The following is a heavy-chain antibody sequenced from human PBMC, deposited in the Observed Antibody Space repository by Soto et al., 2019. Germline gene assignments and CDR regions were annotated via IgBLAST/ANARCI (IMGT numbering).Heavy chain of an antibody. CDR3: TTDSDYGDWDGAFDI. CDR2: IKSKPDGGTT. D-gene: IGHD4-17*01. Sequence: EVQLVESGGGLVKPGGSLRLSCAASGFTFSDAWMTWVRQAPGKGLEWVGRIKSKPDGGTTDYAAPVKGRFTISRDDSKNTLYLQMNSLKTEDTAVYYCTTDSDYGDWDGAFDIWGQGTMVTVSS. CDR1: GFTFSDAW. J-gene: IGHJ3*02. V-gene: IGHV3-15*01.